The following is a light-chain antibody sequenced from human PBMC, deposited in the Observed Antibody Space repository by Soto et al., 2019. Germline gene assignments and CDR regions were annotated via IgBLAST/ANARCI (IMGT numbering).Light chain of an antibody. J-gene: IGKJ5*01. Sequence: DIQMTQSPSSLSASVGDRVTITCQASQDISNYLNWYQQKPGKAPKLLIYDASTLQSGVPSRFSGSGSGTDFTLTISSLQPEDFATYYCQQLNSYPLTFGQGTRLEIK. V-gene: IGKV1-9*01. CDR2: DAS. CDR1: QDISNY. CDR3: QQLNSYPLT.